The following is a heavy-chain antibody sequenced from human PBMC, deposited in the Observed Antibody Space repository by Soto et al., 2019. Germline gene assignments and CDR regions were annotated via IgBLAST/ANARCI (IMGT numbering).Heavy chain of an antibody. CDR2: LSGSGGST. CDR3: AAGWLRFLEWLPQPYYGMDV. V-gene: IGHV3-23*01. Sequence: PGGSLRLSCTASRFTFSSYAMSWVRQAPGNRLERVTTLSGSGGSTYYADTVKGRFTISRDNSKPTLYLQMNSLRSEDTAVYYCAAGWLRFLEWLPQPYYGMDVWGQGTTVSVSS. J-gene: IGHJ6*02. D-gene: IGHD3-3*01. CDR1: RFTFSSYA.